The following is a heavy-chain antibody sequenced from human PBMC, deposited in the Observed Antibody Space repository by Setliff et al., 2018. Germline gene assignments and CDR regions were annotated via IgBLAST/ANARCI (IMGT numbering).Heavy chain of an antibody. D-gene: IGHD2-15*01. J-gene: IGHJ6*03. CDR2: MSPQSDNT. CDR3: ARGQPPTPRPYFYHMDV. Sequence: ASVKVSCKASGYPFICYFMHWVRQAPGQGLEWVGSMSPQSDNTVYAQKFLGRVTMTKNTSISTAYMELSSLRSEDTAVYYCARGQPPTPRPYFYHMDVWGKGTTVTVSS. CDR1: GYPFICYF. V-gene: IGHV1-8*02.